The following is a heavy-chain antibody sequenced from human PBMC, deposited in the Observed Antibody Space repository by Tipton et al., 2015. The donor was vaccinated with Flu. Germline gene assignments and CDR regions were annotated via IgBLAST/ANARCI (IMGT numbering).Heavy chain of an antibody. CDR3: TRASSNSYGYGY. CDR2: IRSKAYGGTT. D-gene: IGHD5-18*01. Sequence: SLRLSCTASGFTFGDYAMSWVRQAPGKGLEWVGFIRSKAYGGTTEYAASVKGRFTISRDDSKSIAYLQMNSLKTEDTAVYYCTRASSNSYGYGYWGQGTLVTVSS. J-gene: IGHJ4*02. CDR1: GFTFGDYA. V-gene: IGHV3-49*04.